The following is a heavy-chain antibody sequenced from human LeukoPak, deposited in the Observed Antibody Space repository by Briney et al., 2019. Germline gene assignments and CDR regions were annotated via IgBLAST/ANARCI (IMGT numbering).Heavy chain of an antibody. V-gene: IGHV3-30*03. J-gene: IGHJ4*02. CDR2: ISYDGSNK. D-gene: IGHD6-13*01. Sequence: GGSLRLSCAASGFTFSSYGMHWVRQAPGKGLEWVAVISYDGSNKYYADSVKGRFTISRDNSKNTLYLQMNSLRAEDTAVYYCARDSSSWYYFDYWGQGTLVTVSS. CDR3: ARDSSSWYYFDY. CDR1: GFTFSSYG.